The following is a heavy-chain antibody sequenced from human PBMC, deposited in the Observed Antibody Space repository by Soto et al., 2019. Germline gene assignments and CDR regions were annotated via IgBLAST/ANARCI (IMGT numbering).Heavy chain of an antibody. J-gene: IGHJ4*02. V-gene: IGHV3-33*01. CDR3: ARDPPTYGDFLFDY. CDR1: GFTFSSYG. CDR2: IYYDGSNK. D-gene: IGHD4-17*01. Sequence: QVQLVESGGGVVQPGRSLRLSCAASGFTFSSYGMHWVRQAPGKGLEWVAMIYYDGSNKYYADSVKDRFTISRDNSKNTLFLQMDSLTAEDTAVYYCARDPPTYGDFLFDYWGQGTLVTVSS.